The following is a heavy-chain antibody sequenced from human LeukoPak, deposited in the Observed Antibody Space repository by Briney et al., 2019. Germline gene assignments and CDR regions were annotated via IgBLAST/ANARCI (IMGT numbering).Heavy chain of an antibody. CDR3: ARYGDYDIRYFDY. V-gene: IGHV1-18*01. Sequence: ASVKVSCKASGYTFTSYGISWVRQAPGQGLEWMGWITAYNGNANYAQNLQGRVTMTTDTSTSTAYMDLRSLRSDDTAVYYCARYGDYDIRYFDYWGQGTLVTVSS. CDR2: ITAYNGNA. J-gene: IGHJ4*02. CDR1: GYTFTSYG. D-gene: IGHD4-17*01.